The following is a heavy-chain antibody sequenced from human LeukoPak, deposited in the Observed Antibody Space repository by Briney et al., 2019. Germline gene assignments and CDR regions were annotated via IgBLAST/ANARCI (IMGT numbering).Heavy chain of an antibody. CDR2: ISAYNGNT. Sequence: ASVKVSCKASVYTFTSYGXXXXXXAPGQRLEWXGXISAYNGNTNYAQKLQGRVTMTTDTSTSTTYMELRSLRSDDTAVYYCAANVDTAMVKYTLDYWGQGTLVTVSS. D-gene: IGHD5-18*01. J-gene: IGHJ4*02. CDR3: AANVDTAMVKYTLDY. V-gene: IGHV1-18*01. CDR1: VYTFTSYG.